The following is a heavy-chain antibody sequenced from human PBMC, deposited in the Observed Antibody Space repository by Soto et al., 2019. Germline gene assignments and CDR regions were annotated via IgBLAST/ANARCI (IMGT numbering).Heavy chain of an antibody. Sequence: GGSLRLSCAASGFTFSNYGMHWVRQAPGKGLEWVAVIWYDGNNKYYADSVKGRFTISRDNSNNTLYVQMTSLRAEDTAVYYCAKDNGEGASSYYYYGMDVWGQGTTVTVSS. D-gene: IGHD1-26*01. CDR2: IWYDGNNK. CDR3: AKDNGEGASSYYYYGMDV. CDR1: GFTFSNYG. J-gene: IGHJ6*02. V-gene: IGHV3-33*06.